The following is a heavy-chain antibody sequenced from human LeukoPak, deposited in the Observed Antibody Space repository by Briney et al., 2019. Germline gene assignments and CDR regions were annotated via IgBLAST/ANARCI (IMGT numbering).Heavy chain of an antibody. CDR1: GFTFDDYA. CDR2: ISGDGGST. Sequence: GGSLRLSCAASGFTFDDYAMHWVRHAPGKGLEWVSLISGDGGSTYYADSGKGRFTISRDNSKNSLYLQMNSLRTEDTALYYCAKDTYYYDSSGYYEWGQGTLVTVSS. V-gene: IGHV3-43*02. D-gene: IGHD3-22*01. J-gene: IGHJ4*02. CDR3: AKDTYYYDSSGYYE.